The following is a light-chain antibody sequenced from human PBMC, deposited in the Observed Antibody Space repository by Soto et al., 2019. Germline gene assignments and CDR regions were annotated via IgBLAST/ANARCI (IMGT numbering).Light chain of an antibody. V-gene: IGLV2-8*01. CDR2: EVT. Sequence: QSVLTQPPFASGSPGQSVTISCTGTSSDVGGYDYVSWYQHHPGKAPKLMIYEVTKRPSGVPDRFSGSKSGNTASLTVSGLQAEDEADYYCTSYAGSNKLVFGGGTKLTVL. CDR3: TSYAGSNKLV. J-gene: IGLJ3*02. CDR1: SSDVGGYDY.